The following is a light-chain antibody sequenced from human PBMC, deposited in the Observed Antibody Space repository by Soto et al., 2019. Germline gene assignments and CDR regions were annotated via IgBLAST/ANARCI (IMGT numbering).Light chain of an antibody. J-gene: IGLJ1*01. CDR1: SSDGGDNNY. CDR2: DVT. CDR3: SSYTSSSTLYV. V-gene: IGLV2-14*01. Sequence: QSALTQPASESGSPGQSITISCTGTSSDGGDNNYVSWYQKHPGKAPKLMIYDVTHRPSGISNRCSGSKSGNTASLIISGLQAEDEADYYCSSYTSSSTLYVFGTGTKVTVL.